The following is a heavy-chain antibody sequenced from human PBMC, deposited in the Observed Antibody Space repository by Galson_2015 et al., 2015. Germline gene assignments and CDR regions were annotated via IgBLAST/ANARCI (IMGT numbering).Heavy chain of an antibody. V-gene: IGHV4-31*03. CDR1: GGSISPAPYY. Sequence: TLSLTCTVSGGSISPAPYYWSWVRQYPEQGLEWIGYIYYSGTTYYSPSLKSRAFISVDTSKNQFSLNLGSVTAADTAVYYCARVRDASTQPQFDYWGQGTLVTVSS. J-gene: IGHJ4*02. CDR3: ARVRDASTQPQFDY. D-gene: IGHD5-24*01. CDR2: IYYSGTT.